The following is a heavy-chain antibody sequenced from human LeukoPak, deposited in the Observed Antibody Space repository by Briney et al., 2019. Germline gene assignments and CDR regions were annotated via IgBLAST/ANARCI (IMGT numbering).Heavy chain of an antibody. V-gene: IGHV1-18*01. J-gene: IGHJ6*03. D-gene: IGHD3-3*01. Sequence: ASVKVSCKASGYTFTSYGISWVRQAPGQGLEWMGWISAYNGNTNYAQKLQGRVTMTTDTSTSTAYMELRSLRSDDTAVYYCARGGALSSGFWSGYYGAPIGYYYYMDVWGKGTTVTVSS. CDR1: GYTFTSYG. CDR3: ARGGALSSGFWSGYYGAPIGYYYYMDV. CDR2: ISAYNGNT.